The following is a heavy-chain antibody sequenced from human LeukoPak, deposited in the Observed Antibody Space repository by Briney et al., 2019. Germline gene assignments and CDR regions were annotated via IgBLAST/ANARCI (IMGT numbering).Heavy chain of an antibody. CDR3: AKAPLGRCTGVICYYFDY. J-gene: IGHJ4*02. CDR2: SYSGGST. V-gene: IGHV3-53*01. D-gene: IGHD2-15*01. Sequence: PGGSLSLSCAASGFTVSSNYMSWVRQAAGKGLEWVAVSYSGGSTYYADSVKGRFTISRDNSKNTLYLQMNSLRAEDAAVYYCAKAPLGRCTGVICYYFDYWGQGTLVTVSS. CDR1: GFTVSSNY.